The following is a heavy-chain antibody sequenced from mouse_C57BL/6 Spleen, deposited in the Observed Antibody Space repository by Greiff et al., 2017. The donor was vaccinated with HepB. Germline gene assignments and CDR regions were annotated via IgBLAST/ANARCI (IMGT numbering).Heavy chain of an antibody. Sequence: QVQLQQPGAELVRPGSSVKLSCKASGYTFTSYWMHWVKQRPIQGLEWIGNIDPSDSETHYNQKFKDKATLTVDKSSSTAYMQLSSLTSEDSAVYYCTRRGEPDSSEDHYAMDYWGQGTSVTVSS. J-gene: IGHJ4*01. V-gene: IGHV1-52*01. D-gene: IGHD3-2*02. CDR1: GYTFTSYW. CDR3: TRRGEPDSSEDHYAMDY. CDR2: IDPSDSET.